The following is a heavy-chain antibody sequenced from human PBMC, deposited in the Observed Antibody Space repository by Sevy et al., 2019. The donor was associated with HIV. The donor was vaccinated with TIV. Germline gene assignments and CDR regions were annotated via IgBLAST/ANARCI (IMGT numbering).Heavy chain of an antibody. J-gene: IGHJ4*02. Sequence: ASVKVSCKASGGIFRSYGISWVRQAPGQGLEWMGGIIPILGSVNYAQKFQGRVTITEDESTQTAYMELSSLRSEDTAVYYCARGGGNGWYYFDYWGQETLVTVSS. D-gene: IGHD6-19*01. V-gene: IGHV1-69*13. CDR3: ARGGGNGWYYFDY. CDR2: IIPILGSV. CDR1: GGIFRSYG.